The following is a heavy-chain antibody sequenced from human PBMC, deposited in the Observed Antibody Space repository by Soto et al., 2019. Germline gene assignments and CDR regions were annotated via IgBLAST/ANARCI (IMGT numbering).Heavy chain of an antibody. CDR1: GIIFSNSA. V-gene: IGHV1-58*01. Sequence: ASVKVSCKTSGIIFSNSAVQWVRQARGQRLEWLGYIIIAGGGTKYSQNLQGKITITTDMSTNTAYMELSSLRSEDTAIYYCAAELYSGGRCCSFDIWGQGTMVTVSS. CDR3: AAELYSGGRCCSFDI. J-gene: IGHJ3*02. D-gene: IGHD2-15*01. CDR2: IIIAGGGT.